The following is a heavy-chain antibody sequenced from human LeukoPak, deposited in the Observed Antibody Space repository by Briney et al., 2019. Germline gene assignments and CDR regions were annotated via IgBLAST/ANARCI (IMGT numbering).Heavy chain of an antibody. J-gene: IGHJ4*02. CDR1: GFMLTNHA. V-gene: IGHV3-48*02. Sequence: GGSLRLSCAASGFMLTNHAMNWVRQAPGKGLEWLSYISTSSDTIHYAESVRGRFTISRDNAENSLYLQMNSLSDEDTAVYYCARCAYGSTKCWGSLDYWGQGSMVTVSS. CDR3: ARCAYGSTKCWGSLDY. CDR2: ISTSSDTI. D-gene: IGHD5/OR15-5a*01.